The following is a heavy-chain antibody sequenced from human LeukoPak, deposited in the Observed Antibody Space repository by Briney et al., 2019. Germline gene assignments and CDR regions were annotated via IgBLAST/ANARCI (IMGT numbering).Heavy chain of an antibody. Sequence: PGGSLRLSCASSVFTFSRYAMHWVRQAPGKGLEWVALISYDGINQYYADSVKGRFIISRDNSKNTLYLQLNSLRLEDTAVYYCTLTTFGVVYYFDYWGQGTLVTVSS. D-gene: IGHD1/OR15-1a*01. CDR2: ISYDGINQ. CDR1: VFTFSRYA. CDR3: TLTTFGVVYYFDY. J-gene: IGHJ4*02. V-gene: IGHV3-30*04.